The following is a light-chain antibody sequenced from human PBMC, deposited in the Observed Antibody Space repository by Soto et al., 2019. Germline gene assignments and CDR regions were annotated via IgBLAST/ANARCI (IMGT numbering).Light chain of an antibody. Sequence: QSALTQPASVSGSPGQSITISCTGTSSDVGGYNYVSWYQQHPGKAPQLMIYDVSNRPSGVSNRFSGSKSGNTASLTISGLQAEDEADYYCRSYTSSSTSVIFGGGTKLTVL. CDR3: RSYTSSSTSVI. CDR1: SSDVGGYNY. J-gene: IGLJ2*01. CDR2: DVS. V-gene: IGLV2-14*01.